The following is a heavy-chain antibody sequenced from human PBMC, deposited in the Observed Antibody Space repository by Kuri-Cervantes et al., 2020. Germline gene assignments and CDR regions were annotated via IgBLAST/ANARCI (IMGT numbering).Heavy chain of an antibody. V-gene: IGHV1-18*01. CDR1: GYTFTSYG. J-gene: IGHJ6*02. Sequence: ASVKVSCKASGYTFTSYGISWVRQAPGQGLEWMGWISAYNGNTNYAQKLQGRVTMTRNTSISTAYMELSSLRSEDTAVYYCARGPDSTYSGSYLGYYYYYYGMDVWGQGTTVTVSS. CDR3: ARGPDSTYSGSYLGYYYYYYGMDV. CDR2: ISAYNGNT. D-gene: IGHD1-26*01.